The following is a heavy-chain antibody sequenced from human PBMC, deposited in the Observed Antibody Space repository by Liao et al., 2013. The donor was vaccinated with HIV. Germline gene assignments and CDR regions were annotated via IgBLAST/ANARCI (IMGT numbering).Heavy chain of an antibody. CDR1: GGSISSYY. CDR3: ARPKVLAAAGSWAFDI. Sequence: QVQLQESGPGLVKPSETLSLTCTVSGGSISSYYWSWIRQPAGKGLEWIGRIDTSGSTNYNPSLKSRVTISVVTSKNQFSLKLSSVTAADTAVYYCARPKVLAAAGSWAFDIWGQGTMVTVSS. CDR2: IDTSGST. V-gene: IGHV4-4*07. D-gene: IGHD6-13*01. J-gene: IGHJ3*02.